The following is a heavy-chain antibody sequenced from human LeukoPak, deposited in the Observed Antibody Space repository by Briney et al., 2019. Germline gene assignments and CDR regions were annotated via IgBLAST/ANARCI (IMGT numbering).Heavy chain of an antibody. CDR2: INAYSGGT. V-gene: IGHV1-2*06. CDR3: ASRYYYDSSGYYRWFDP. D-gene: IGHD3-22*01. J-gene: IGHJ5*02. CDR1: GYTFTGYY. Sequence: ASVKVSCKASGYTFTGYYMHWVRQAPGQGLEWMGRINAYSGGTESAQKLQGRVTMTRDTSISTAYMSLSRLRSDDTAVYYCASRYYYDSSGYYRWFDPWGQGTLVTVSS.